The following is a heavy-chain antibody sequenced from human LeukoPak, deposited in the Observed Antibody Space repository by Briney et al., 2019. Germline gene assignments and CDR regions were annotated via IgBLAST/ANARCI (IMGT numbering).Heavy chain of an antibody. J-gene: IGHJ6*02. CDR2: ISAYNGNT. V-gene: IGHV1-18*01. D-gene: IGHD3-3*01. Sequence: ASVKVSCKASGYTFTSYGISWVRQAPGQGLEWMGWISAYNGNTNYAQKLQGRVTMTTDTSTSTAHMELRSLRPDDTAVYYCARAFTIFGVVILSSGMDVWGQGTTVTVSS. CDR3: ARAFTIFGVVILSSGMDV. CDR1: GYTFTSYG.